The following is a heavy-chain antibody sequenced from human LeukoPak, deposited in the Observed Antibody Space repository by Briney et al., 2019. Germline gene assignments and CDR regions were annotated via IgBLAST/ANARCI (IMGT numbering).Heavy chain of an antibody. CDR1: GGSIGSYS. V-gene: IGHV4-59*01. Sequence: SETLSLTCTVSGGSIGSYSWDWIRQPPGKGLEWIGYIYYDGNTNYNPSLKSRVSISVDTSRNQFSLRLTSVTAADTAVYYCARDGSFPGSPNNWLDPWGQGTLVTVSS. CDR3: ARDGSFPGSPNNWLDP. D-gene: IGHD2-2*01. J-gene: IGHJ5*02. CDR2: IYYDGNT.